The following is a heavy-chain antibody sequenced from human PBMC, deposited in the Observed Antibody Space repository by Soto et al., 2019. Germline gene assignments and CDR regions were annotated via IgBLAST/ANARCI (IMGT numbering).Heavy chain of an antibody. D-gene: IGHD5-12*01. J-gene: IGHJ6*02. CDR3: ARVLRSGYLAYFYYDMDV. Sequence: GGSLKISCKGSGYSFTSYRIAWVRQMPGKGLEWMGIIYPVDSDTRYSPSFQGQVTNSADKSLSTAYLQWSSLKASDTAMYYCARVLRSGYLAYFYYDMDVWGQGTKVTVSS. CDR1: GYSFTSYR. V-gene: IGHV5-51*01. CDR2: IYPVDSDT.